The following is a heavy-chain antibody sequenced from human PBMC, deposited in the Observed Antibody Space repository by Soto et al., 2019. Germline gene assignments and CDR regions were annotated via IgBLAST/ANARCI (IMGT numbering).Heavy chain of an antibody. V-gene: IGHV1-3*01. D-gene: IGHD1-26*01. CDR1: GYTFTSYA. J-gene: IGHJ4*02. CDR3: ARDRRSGSKAFFDY. Sequence: QVQLVQSGAEVKKPGASVKVSCTASGYTFTSYAMHWVRQAPGQRLEWMGWINAGNGNTKYSQKFQGRVTITRDTSASTAYMELSSLRSEDTAVYYCARDRRSGSKAFFDYWGQGTLVTVSS. CDR2: INAGNGNT.